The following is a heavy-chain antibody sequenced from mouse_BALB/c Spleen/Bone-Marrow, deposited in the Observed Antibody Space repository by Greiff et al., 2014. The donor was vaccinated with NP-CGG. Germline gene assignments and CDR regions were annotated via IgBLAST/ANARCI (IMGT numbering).Heavy chain of an antibody. CDR2: FYPGSGSI. D-gene: IGHD1-1*02. CDR3: ARHEGGGYFDY. Sequence: QVQLQQPGAGLVKPGASVKLSCKASGYTFTEYIIHWVEQRSGQGLEWIGWFYPGSGSIKYNEKFKDKATLTADKSSSTVYMELSRWASEDSAVYFCARHEGGGYFDYWGQGTTLTVSS. V-gene: IGHV1-62-2*01. CDR1: GYTFTEYI. J-gene: IGHJ2*01.